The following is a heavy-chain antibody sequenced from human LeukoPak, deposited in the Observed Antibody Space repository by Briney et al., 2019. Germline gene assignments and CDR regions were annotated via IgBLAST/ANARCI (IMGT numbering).Heavy chain of an antibody. Sequence: SVKVSCKASGYTFTSYAISWVRQAPGQGLEWMGGIIPIFGTANYAQKFQGRVTITADKSTSTAYMELSSLRSEDTAVYYCARARRGDCHYYYYYYMDVWGKGTTVTVSS. V-gene: IGHV1-69*06. CDR2: IIPIFGTA. D-gene: IGHD2-21*02. CDR1: GYTFTSYA. CDR3: ARARRGDCHYYYYYYMDV. J-gene: IGHJ6*03.